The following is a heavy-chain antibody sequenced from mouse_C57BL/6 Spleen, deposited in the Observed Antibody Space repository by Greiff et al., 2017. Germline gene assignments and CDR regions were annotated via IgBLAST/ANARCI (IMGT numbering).Heavy chain of an antibody. CDR3: ARRGAQATLDY. J-gene: IGHJ2*01. CDR1: GYTFTDYY. V-gene: IGHV1-19*01. D-gene: IGHD3-2*02. CDR2: INPYNGGT. Sequence: EVQLQQSGPVLVKPGASVKMSCKASGYTFTDYYMNWVKQSHGKSLEWIGVINPYNGGTSYNQKFKGKATLTVDKSSSTAYMELNSLTSEDSAVYYCARRGAQATLDYWGQGTTLTVSS.